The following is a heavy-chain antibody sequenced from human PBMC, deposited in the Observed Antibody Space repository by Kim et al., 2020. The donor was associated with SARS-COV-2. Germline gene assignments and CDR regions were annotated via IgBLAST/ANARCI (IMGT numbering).Heavy chain of an antibody. J-gene: IGHJ6*02. V-gene: IGHV3-30*04. CDR3: ARDVDTAMGYYYYGMDV. CDR2: ISYDESNK. CDR1: GFTFSSYA. D-gene: IGHD5-18*01. Sequence: GGSLRLSCAASGFTFSSYAMHWVRQAPGKGLEWVAVISYDESNKYYADSVKGRFTISRDNSKNTLYLQMNSLRAEDTAVYYCARDVDTAMGYYYYGMDVWGQGTTVTVSS.